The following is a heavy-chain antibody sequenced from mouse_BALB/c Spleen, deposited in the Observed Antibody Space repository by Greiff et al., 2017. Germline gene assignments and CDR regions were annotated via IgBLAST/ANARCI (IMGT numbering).Heavy chain of an antibody. CDR3: ARDSSGYFDY. D-gene: IGHD3-1*01. J-gene: IGHJ2*01. CDR2: IWAGGST. CDR1: GFSLTSYG. Sequence: VKVVESGPGLVAPSQSLSITCTVSGFSLTSYGVHWVRQPPGKGLEWLGVIWAGGSTNYNSALMSRLSISKDNSKSQVFLKMNSLQTDDTAMYYCARDSSGYFDYWGQGTTLTVSS. V-gene: IGHV2-9*02.